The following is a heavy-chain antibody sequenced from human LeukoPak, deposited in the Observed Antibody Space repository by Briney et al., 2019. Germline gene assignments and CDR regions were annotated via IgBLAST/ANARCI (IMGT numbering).Heavy chain of an antibody. V-gene: IGHV3-23*01. CDR1: GFPFSNFS. J-gene: IGHJ4*02. Sequence: GGSLRLSCATSGFPFSNFSMTWVRQAPGKGLEWISTTNSDGTTTYYAESVKGRFTISRDNSKNALYLQMSSLRVEDTAIYYCAKQSYARSLGEGGPGTLVTVSS. D-gene: IGHD2-8*01. CDR3: AKQSYARSLGE. CDR2: TNSDGTTT.